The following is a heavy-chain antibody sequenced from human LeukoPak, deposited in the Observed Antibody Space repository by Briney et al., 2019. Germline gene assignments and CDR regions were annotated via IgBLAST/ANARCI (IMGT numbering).Heavy chain of an antibody. V-gene: IGHV4-61*02. J-gene: IGHJ3*02. D-gene: IGHD3-22*01. CDR3: AREVRSYYDSSGFGAFDI. Sequence: PSETLSLTCTVSGGSISSGSYYWSWIRQPAGKGLEWIERIYTSGSTNYNPSLKSRVTISVDTSKNQFSLKLSSVTAADTAVYYCAREVRSYYDSSGFGAFDIWGQGTMVTVSS. CDR2: IYTSGST. CDR1: GGSISSGSYY.